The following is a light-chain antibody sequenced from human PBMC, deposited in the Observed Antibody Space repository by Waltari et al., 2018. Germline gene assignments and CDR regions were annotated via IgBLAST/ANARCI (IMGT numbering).Light chain of an antibody. Sequence: DIVMTQSPLSLPVTPGEPASISCRSSQSLLYSNGYNYLDWYLQKPGQSRQLLVYLGSNRASGVPDRFSGSGSGTDFTLKISRVEAEDVGVYYCMQALQTPYTFGQGTKLEIK. CDR2: LGS. J-gene: IGKJ2*01. CDR3: MQALQTPYT. CDR1: QSLLYSNGYNY. V-gene: IGKV2-28*01.